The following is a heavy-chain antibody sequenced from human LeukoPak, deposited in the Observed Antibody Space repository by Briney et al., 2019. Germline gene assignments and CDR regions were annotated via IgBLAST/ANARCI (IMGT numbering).Heavy chain of an antibody. CDR1: GYTFTGYY. J-gene: IGHJ5*02. Sequence: ASVKVSCKASGYTFTGYYMHWVRQAPGQGLEWMGWINPSSGGTNYAQKFQGRATMTRDTSISTAYMELSRLRSDDTAVYYCARIGGITGIINWFDPWGQGTLVTVSS. V-gene: IGHV1-2*02. CDR2: INPSSGGT. CDR3: ARIGGITGIINWFDP. D-gene: IGHD3-10*01.